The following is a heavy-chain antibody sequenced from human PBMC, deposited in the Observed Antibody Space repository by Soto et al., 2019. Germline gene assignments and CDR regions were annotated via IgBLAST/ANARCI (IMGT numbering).Heavy chain of an antibody. CDR2: ISSSSSYI. Sequence: NPGGSLRLSCAASGFTFSSYSMNWVRQAPGKGLEWVSSISSSSSYIYYADSVKGRFTISRDNAKNSLYLQMNSLRAEDTAVYYCARDLGSSGTPGIWGQGTLVTVSS. CDR1: GFTFSSYS. CDR3: ARDLGSSGTPGI. J-gene: IGHJ4*02. D-gene: IGHD1-1*01. V-gene: IGHV3-21*01.